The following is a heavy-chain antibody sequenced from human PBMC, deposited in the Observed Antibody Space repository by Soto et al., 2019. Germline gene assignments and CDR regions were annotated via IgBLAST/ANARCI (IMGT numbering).Heavy chain of an antibody. CDR3: AHRALYSGPYWDWGYFDA. D-gene: IGHD1-26*01. V-gene: IGHV2-5*02. CDR2: IYWDDDK. J-gene: IGHJ4*02. Sequence: QITLRQSGPTRVRPTQPLTLTCNFSGFSLSTSGVGVGWIRQPPGKAPEWLVVIYWDDDKRYSPSLKNRLTITKDXXKXQXXITITNRDPLDTSTYYCAHRALYSGPYWDWGYFDAWGQGTPVTVSP. CDR1: GFSLSTSGVG.